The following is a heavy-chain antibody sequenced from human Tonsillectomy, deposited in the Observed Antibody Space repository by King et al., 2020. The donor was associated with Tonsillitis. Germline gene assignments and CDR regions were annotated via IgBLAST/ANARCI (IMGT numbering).Heavy chain of an antibody. D-gene: IGHD2-2*01. Sequence: VQLQESGPGLVKPSETLSLTCPVSRGSISSYYWSWIRQPPGKGLEWIGYIYYSGSTDYNPSLKSRVTISVDTAKNQCSLKLSAVTAADTAMYYGARGGYQLPPYYYYYMDVWGKGTTVTVSS. CDR1: RGSISSYY. CDR2: IYYSGST. V-gene: IGHV4-59*01. J-gene: IGHJ6*03. CDR3: ARGGYQLPPYYYYYMDV.